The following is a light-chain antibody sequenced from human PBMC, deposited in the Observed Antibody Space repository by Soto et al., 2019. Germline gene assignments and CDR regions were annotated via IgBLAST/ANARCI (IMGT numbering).Light chain of an antibody. J-gene: IGKJ4*01. CDR1: QHFSDY. CDR2: GAS. V-gene: IGKV1-27*01. CDR3: QKYNSAPLT. Sequence: DIQMTQSPSSLSASVGDKVTITCRASQHFSDYLAWLQQKPGKVPRLLVYGASTLQSGVPSRFSGSGSGTDFTLTISSLQPEDVATYYCQKYNSAPLTFGGGTKVEIK.